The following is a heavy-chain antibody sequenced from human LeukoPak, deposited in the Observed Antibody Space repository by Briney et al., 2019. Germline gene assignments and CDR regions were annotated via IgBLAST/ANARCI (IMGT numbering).Heavy chain of an antibody. V-gene: IGHV3-48*03. CDR2: ISRSGSTI. Sequence: GGSLRLSCAASGFTFTSHEMNWVRQAPGKGLEWVSYISRSGSTIYYADSVKGRFTLTRDNAENSLYLQMNSLRAEDTAVYYCARYSSSWSFDYWGQGTLVTVSS. CDR1: GFTFTSHE. CDR3: ARYSSSWSFDY. J-gene: IGHJ4*02. D-gene: IGHD6-13*01.